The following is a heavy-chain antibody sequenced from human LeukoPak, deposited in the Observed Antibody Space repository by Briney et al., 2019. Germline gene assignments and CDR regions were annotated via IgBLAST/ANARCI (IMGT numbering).Heavy chain of an antibody. V-gene: IGHV5-51*01. CDR1: GYSFTSYW. CDR3: ARHPTRPYSSSWPDAGRFDP. CDR2: IYPGDSDT. D-gene: IGHD6-13*01. Sequence: GESLKISCKGSGYSFTSYWIGWVRQMPGKGLEWMGIIYPGDSDTRYSPSFQGQVTISADKSISTAYLQWSSLKASDTAMYYCARHPTRPYSSSWPDAGRFDPWGQGTLVTVSS. J-gene: IGHJ5*02.